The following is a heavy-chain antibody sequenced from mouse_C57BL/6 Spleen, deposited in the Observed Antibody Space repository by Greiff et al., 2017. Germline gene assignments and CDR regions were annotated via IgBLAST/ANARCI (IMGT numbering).Heavy chain of an antibody. CDR3: ARDYYGEDWYFDV. Sequence: VQLQQPGPELVKPGASVKLSCKASGYNFTSYWMHWVKQRPGQGLEWIGNINPSNGGTNYNEKFKSKATLTVDKSSSTAYMQLSSLTSEDSAVYYCARDYYGEDWYFDVWGTGTTVTVSS. CDR2: INPSNGGT. V-gene: IGHV1-53*01. CDR1: GYNFTSYW. D-gene: IGHD1-2*01. J-gene: IGHJ1*03.